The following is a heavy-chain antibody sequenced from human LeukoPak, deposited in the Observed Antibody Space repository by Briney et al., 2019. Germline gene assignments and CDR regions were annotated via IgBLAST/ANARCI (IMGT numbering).Heavy chain of an antibody. CDR1: GGSISSYY. CDR3: ARQVPGIAAAGLNWFDP. J-gene: IGHJ5*02. Sequence: SETLSLTCTVSGGSISSYYWSWIRQPPGKGLEWIGYIYYSGSTNYNPSLKSRVTISVDTSKNQFSLKLRSVTAADTAVYYCARQVPGIAAAGLNWFDPWGQGTLVTVSS. CDR2: IYYSGST. D-gene: IGHD6-13*01. V-gene: IGHV4-59*08.